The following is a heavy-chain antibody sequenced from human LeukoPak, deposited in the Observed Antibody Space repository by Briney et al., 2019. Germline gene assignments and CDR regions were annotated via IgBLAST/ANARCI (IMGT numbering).Heavy chain of an antibody. CDR3: ASLPRGPTGYVGYGGEDY. J-gene: IGHJ4*02. V-gene: IGHV3-23*01. D-gene: IGHD5-12*01. CDR1: GFNFSIYA. CDR2: ITGRGGNT. Sequence: PGGSLRLSCAASGFNFSIYAMTWVRQAPGKGLAWVSAITGRGGNTYYAASVRGRFNISRVNVNNILYLHMNSLRGEDTAFYFCASLPRGPTGYVGYGGEDYWGQGTLVTVSS.